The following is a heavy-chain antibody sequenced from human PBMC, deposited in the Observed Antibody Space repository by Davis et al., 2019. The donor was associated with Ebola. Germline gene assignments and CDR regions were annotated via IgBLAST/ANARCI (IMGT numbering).Heavy chain of an antibody. CDR3: AREPSLGVFDY. Sequence: GGSLRLSCTVSGFTASSTYMSWVRQAPGKGLQWVSVIHSDGSTFYADSVKGRFTISRDNSRNMLFLQMNNLRVEDTAVFYCAREPSLGVFDYWGPGILVTVFS. CDR2: IHSDGST. V-gene: IGHV3-66*01. J-gene: IGHJ4*02. CDR1: GFTASSTY.